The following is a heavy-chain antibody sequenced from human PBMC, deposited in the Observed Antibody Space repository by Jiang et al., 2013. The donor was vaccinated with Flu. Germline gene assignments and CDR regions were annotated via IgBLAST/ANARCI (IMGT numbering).Heavy chain of an antibody. CDR2: ISYDGSNK. J-gene: IGHJ3*02. CDR3: AREGDSSSSFGAFDI. Sequence: VVQPGGSLRPLLCSLWIHFSSYAMRWVRQAPGKGLEWVAVISYDGSNKYYADSVKGRFTISRDNSKNTLYLQMNSLRAEDTAVYYCAREGDSSSSFGAFDIWGQGTMVTVSS. CDR1: IHFSSYA. D-gene: IGHD6-6*01. V-gene: IGHV3-30*01.